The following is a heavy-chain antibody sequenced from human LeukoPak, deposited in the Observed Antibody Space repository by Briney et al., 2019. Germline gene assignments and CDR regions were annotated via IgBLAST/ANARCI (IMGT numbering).Heavy chain of an antibody. CDR2: MNPNSGNT. CDR3: ATVLGYFFDD. CDR1: GYTFTSYD. V-gene: IGHV1-8*01. D-gene: IGHD2/OR15-2a*01. Sequence: ASVKVSCKASGYTFTSYDINWVRQATGQGLEWMGWMNPNSGNTGYAQQFQGRVTMTEDTSTDTAYMQLSSLRAEDTAVYYCATVLGYFFDDWGQGTLVTVSS. J-gene: IGHJ4*02.